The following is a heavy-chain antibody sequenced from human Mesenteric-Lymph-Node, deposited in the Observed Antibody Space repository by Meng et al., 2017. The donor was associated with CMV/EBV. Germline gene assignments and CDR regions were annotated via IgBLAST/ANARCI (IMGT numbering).Heavy chain of an antibody. D-gene: IGHD3-10*01. J-gene: IGHJ4*02. CDR1: GFLFSTYH. Sequence: GESLKISCAASGFLFSTYHIHWVRQAPGKGLEWVAFISLDGYREYFADSVKGRFAVSRDNSETTASLHMNSLRAEDTAVYHCVRELPDTYRFDNWGQGTLVTVSS. CDR3: VRELPDTYRFDN. CDR2: ISLDGYRE. V-gene: IGHV3-30*02.